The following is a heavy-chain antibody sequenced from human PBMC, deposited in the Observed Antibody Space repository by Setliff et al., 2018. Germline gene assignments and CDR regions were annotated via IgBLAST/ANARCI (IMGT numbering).Heavy chain of an antibody. CDR3: ARSPANGGHDAFEV. Sequence: GGSLRLSCAASTFTLGTYSMHWVRQAPGKGLAWVSSISPYSDYIYYADSVKGRFTISRDNAKNSLYLQMNSLGAEDTAVYFCARSPANGGHDAFEVWGQGTMVTVSS. CDR1: TFTLGTYS. J-gene: IGHJ3*01. CDR2: ISPYSDYI. D-gene: IGHD6-25*01. V-gene: IGHV3-21*06.